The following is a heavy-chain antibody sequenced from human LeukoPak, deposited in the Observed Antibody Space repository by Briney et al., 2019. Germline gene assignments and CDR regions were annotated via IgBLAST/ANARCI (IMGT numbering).Heavy chain of an antibody. D-gene: IGHD6-13*01. CDR3: AREPPYSSSWTVFDS. Sequence: GGSLRLSCEASGFSFSNYNMNWVRQAPGRGLEWVSYITLSSTTIYYADSVKGRFTISRDNAKNSLYLQMDSPRAEDTAVYYCAREPPYSSSWTVFDSWGQGTLVTVSS. V-gene: IGHV3-48*01. CDR2: ITLSSTTI. J-gene: IGHJ4*02. CDR1: GFSFSNYN.